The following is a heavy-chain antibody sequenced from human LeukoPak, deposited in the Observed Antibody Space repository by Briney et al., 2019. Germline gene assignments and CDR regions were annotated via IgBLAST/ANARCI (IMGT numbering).Heavy chain of an antibody. CDR2: INSNGSIT. CDR3: AKDFPKTIVVVPPDAFDI. V-gene: IGHV3-74*01. CDR1: GFTFSRFW. J-gene: IGHJ3*02. D-gene: IGHD2-2*01. Sequence: GGSLRLSCAASGFTFSRFWMHWVRQAPGKGLVWVSRINSNGSITHYADSVKGRFTISRDNAKNTLYLQMNSLRAEDTAVYYCAKDFPKTIVVVPPDAFDIWGQGTMVTVSS.